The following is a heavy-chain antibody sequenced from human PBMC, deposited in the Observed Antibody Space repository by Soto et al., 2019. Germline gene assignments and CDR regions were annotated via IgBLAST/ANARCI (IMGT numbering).Heavy chain of an antibody. Sequence: PGGSLTLSCAASGFTFSSYALHWVRQASGKGLEWVAVIPYDGSNKYYADSVKGRFPISRYNSNNTLYLQMTSLRAEDTAVYYCAREWGIAAAGNHYYYYYGMDVWGQGTTVTVSS. D-gene: IGHD6-13*01. V-gene: IGHV3-30-3*01. CDR1: GFTFSSYA. CDR2: IPYDGSNK. CDR3: AREWGIAAAGNHYYYYYGMDV. J-gene: IGHJ6*02.